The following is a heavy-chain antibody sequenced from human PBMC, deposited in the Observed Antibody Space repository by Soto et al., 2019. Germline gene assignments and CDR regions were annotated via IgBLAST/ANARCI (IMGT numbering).Heavy chain of an antibody. CDR1: GITVSSNY. CDR2: IYSGGST. CDR3: ARDFYFYGAGTMGGYFDY. J-gene: IGHJ4*02. V-gene: IGHV3-66*01. Sequence: EVQLVESGGGLVQPGGSLRLSCAASGITVSSNYMSWVRQAPGKGLEWVSVIYSGGSTYYADSVKGRFTISRDNSKRQLYLQMNSLRAEDTAVYYCARDFYFYGAGTMGGYFDYWGQGTLVTVSS. D-gene: IGHD3-10*01.